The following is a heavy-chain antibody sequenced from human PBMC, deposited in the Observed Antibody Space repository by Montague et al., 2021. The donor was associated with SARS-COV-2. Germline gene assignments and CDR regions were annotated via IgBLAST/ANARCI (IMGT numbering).Heavy chain of an antibody. V-gene: IGHV4-4*07. J-gene: IGHJ4*02. CDR3: ARGVVAAPSVVDY. CDR1: GEPISGFF. D-gene: IGHD2-15*01. CDR2: IYASGGT. Sequence: SETLSLTCSVSGEPISGFFWNWIRQPSGKGLEWIGRIYASGGTDXNPSLESRVTMSVDTSKNQFSLKVNSVTAADTAMYYCARGVVAAPSVVDYWGRGTPVTVSS.